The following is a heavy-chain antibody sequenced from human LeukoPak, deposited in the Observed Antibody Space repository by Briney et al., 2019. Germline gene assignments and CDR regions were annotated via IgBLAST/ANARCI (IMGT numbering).Heavy chain of an antibody. CDR3: ARDYCSSTSCYYLN. V-gene: IGHV3-21*01. CDR1: GFTFSSYS. D-gene: IGHD2-2*01. J-gene: IGHJ4*02. CDR2: ISSSSSYI. Sequence: KPGGSLRLSCAASGFTFSSYSMNWVRQAPGKGLEWVSSISSSSSYIYYADSVKGRFTISRDNAKNSLYLQMYSLRAEDTAVYYCARDYCSSTSCYYLNWGQGTLVTVSS.